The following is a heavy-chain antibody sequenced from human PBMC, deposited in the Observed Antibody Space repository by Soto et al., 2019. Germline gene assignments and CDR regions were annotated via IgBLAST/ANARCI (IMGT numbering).Heavy chain of an antibody. D-gene: IGHD4-17*01. CDR1: GGSISSGGYY. Sequence: SETLSLTCTVSGGSISSGGYYWSWIRQHPGKGLEWIGYIYYSGSTYYNPSLKSRVTISVDTSKNQFSLKLSSVTAADTAVYYCATDASGDFNNYGMDVWGQGTTVTVSS. V-gene: IGHV4-31*03. CDR3: ATDASGDFNNYGMDV. J-gene: IGHJ6*02. CDR2: IYYSGST.